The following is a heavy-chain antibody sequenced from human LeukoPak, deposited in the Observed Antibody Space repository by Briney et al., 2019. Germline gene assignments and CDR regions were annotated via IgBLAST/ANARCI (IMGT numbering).Heavy chain of an antibody. CDR2: ISSGGSTI. V-gene: IGHV3-11*01. D-gene: IGHD6-13*01. CDR1: GFTFSDYY. J-gene: IGHJ4*02. CDR3: ARRAAAGRCLDY. Sequence: PGGSLRLSCAVSGFTFSDYYMSWIRQAPGKGLEWVSYISSGGSTISHADSVEGRFTISRDNAENSLYLQMNSLRAEDTAVYYCARRAAAGRCLDYWGQGTLVTVSS.